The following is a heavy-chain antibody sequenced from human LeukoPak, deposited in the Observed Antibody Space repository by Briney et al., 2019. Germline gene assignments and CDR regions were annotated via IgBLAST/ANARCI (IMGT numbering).Heavy chain of an antibody. CDR1: GGTFNHFG. J-gene: IGHJ4*02. CDR2: IIPILDLT. Sequence: SVKVSCKASGGTFNHFGINWVRQAPGQGLEWMGRIIPILDLTKYTPKIQDRVTITADKSTSTAYMELNSLRSEDTAVYFCARDSGRPPTSFDYWGQGTLVTVSS. CDR3: ARDSGRPPTSFDY. D-gene: IGHD1-1*01. V-gene: IGHV1-69*04.